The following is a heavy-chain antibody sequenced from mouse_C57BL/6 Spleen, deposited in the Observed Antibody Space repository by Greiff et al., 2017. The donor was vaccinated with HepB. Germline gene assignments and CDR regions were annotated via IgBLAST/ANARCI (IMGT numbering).Heavy chain of an antibody. CDR3: ARKENYYGSSYNWYFDV. CDR1: GYTFTSYW. Sequence: QVHVKQSGAELVKPGASVKLSCKASGYTFTSYWMQWVKQRPGQGLEWIGEIDPSDSYTNYNQKFKGKATLTVDTSSSTAYMQLSSLTSEDSAVYYCARKENYYGSSYNWYFDVWGTGTTVTVSS. D-gene: IGHD1-1*01. CDR2: IDPSDSYT. J-gene: IGHJ1*03. V-gene: IGHV1-50*01.